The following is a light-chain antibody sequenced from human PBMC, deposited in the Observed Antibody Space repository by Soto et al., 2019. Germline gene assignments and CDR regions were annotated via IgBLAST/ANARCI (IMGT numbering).Light chain of an antibody. CDR1: RSSIGTNT. CDR2: SDN. J-gene: IGLJ2*01. V-gene: IGLV1-44*01. CDR3: AAWDVRFVV. Sequence: QSVLTQPPSASGTPGQRVTISCSGSRSSIGTNTVTWYQQLPGTAPKLLIYSDNQRPSGVPDRFSGSKSGTSASLAISALQSDDVAAYYCAAWDVRFVVFGGGTKVTVL.